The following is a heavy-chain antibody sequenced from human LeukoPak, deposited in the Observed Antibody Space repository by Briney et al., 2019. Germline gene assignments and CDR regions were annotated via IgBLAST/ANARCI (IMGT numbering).Heavy chain of an antibody. D-gene: IGHD6-13*01. CDR2: IYYSGST. J-gene: IGHJ4*02. CDR1: GGSISSYY. V-gene: IGHV4-59*08. CDR3: ARIGAAAWNFDY. Sequence: SETLSLTCTVSGGSISSYYWSWIRQPPGKGLEWIGYIYYSGSTNYNPSLKSRVTIPVDTSKNQFSLKLSSVTAADTAVYYCARIGAAAWNFDYWGQGTLVTVSS.